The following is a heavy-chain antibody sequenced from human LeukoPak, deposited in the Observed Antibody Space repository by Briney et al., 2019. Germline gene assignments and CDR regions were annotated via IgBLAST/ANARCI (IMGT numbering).Heavy chain of an antibody. CDR2: IKLDGSEK. J-gene: IGHJ3*02. Sequence: GGSLRLSCVASGFSLSNYWISWVRQAPGKGLEWVANIKLDGSEKYYMNSVKGRFIISRDNAKNSLNLQMNSLRAEDTAVYYCAKGGPHYDFWSGPRTDAFDIWGQGTMVTVSS. V-gene: IGHV3-7*03. CDR1: GFSLSNYW. D-gene: IGHD3-3*01. CDR3: AKGGPHYDFWSGPRTDAFDI.